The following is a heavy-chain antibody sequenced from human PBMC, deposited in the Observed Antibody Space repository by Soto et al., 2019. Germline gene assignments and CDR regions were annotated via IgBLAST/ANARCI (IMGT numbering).Heavy chain of an antibody. CDR3: ARTSMQSRGYGYGHGAMDI. D-gene: IGHD5-18*01. CDR1: GYSFTSCW. J-gene: IGHJ6*02. CDR2: IDPSDSYT. V-gene: IGHV5-10-1*01. Sequence: GESMKISWIGGGYSFTSCWIDSGRQMPRKGQEWMGRIDPSDSYTNYSPSFQGHVTISADKSISTAYLQWSSLKASDTAMYYCARTSMQSRGYGYGHGAMDIWGHGTTVTVSS.